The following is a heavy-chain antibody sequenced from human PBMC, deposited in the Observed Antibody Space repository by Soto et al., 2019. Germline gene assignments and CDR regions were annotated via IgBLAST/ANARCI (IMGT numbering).Heavy chain of an antibody. CDR2: IKSKTDGGTT. V-gene: IGHV3-15*07. Sequence: EVQLVESGGGLVKPGGSLRLSCAASGFTFSNAWMNWVRQAPGKGLEWVGRIKSKTDGGTTDYAAPVKGRFTISRDDSKNTLYLQMNSLKTEDTAVYYCTTPFTETTGRCFDPWGQGTLVTVSS. CDR3: TTPFTETTGRCFDP. D-gene: IGHD4-4*01. CDR1: GFTFSNAW. J-gene: IGHJ5*02.